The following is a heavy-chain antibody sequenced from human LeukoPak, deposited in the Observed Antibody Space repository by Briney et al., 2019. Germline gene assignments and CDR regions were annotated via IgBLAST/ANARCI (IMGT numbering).Heavy chain of an antibody. CDR3: ARAGWRSVWGLDV. CDR1: GYTFTGYY. V-gene: IGHV1-2*02. CDR2: INPNSGGT. J-gene: IGHJ6*04. Sequence: ASVKVSCKASGYTFTGYYMHWVRQARGQGLEWMGWINPNSGGTNYAQKFQGRVTMTRDTSISTAYMELSRLRSDDTAVYYCARAGWRSVWGLDVWGKGTTVTVSS. D-gene: IGHD7-27*01.